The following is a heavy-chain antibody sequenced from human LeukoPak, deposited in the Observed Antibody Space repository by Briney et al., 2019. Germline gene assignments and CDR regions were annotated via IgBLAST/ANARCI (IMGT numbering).Heavy chain of an antibody. CDR1: GGTFSSYA. CDR3: ATRPDYYYDSTSGYFDL. J-gene: IGHJ2*01. V-gene: IGHV1-69*13. D-gene: IGHD3-22*01. Sequence: SVKVSCKAPGGTFSSYAISWVRQAPGQGLEWMGGIIPIFGTANYAQKFQGRVTITADESTSTAYMELSSLRSEDTAVYYCATRPDYYYDSTSGYFDLWGRGTLVTVSS. CDR2: IIPIFGTA.